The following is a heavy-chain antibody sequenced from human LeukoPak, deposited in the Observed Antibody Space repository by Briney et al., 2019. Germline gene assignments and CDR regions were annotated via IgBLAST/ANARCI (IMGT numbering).Heavy chain of an antibody. Sequence: ASVKVSCKASGYTFTVYYMHWVRQAPVQGLEWMGWINPNSGGTNYAQKFQGRVTMTRDTSISTAYMELSRLRSDDTAVYYCATAFKYGSGSYYFDYWGQGTLVTVSS. V-gene: IGHV1-2*02. CDR1: GYTFTVYY. CDR3: ATAFKYGSGSYYFDY. D-gene: IGHD3-10*01. CDR2: INPNSGGT. J-gene: IGHJ4*02.